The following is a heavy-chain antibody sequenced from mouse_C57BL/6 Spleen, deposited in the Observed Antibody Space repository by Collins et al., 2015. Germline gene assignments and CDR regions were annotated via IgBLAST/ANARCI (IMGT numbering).Heavy chain of an antibody. J-gene: IGHJ1*03. CDR1: SYD. V-gene: IGHV1-85*01. CDR2: IYPRDGGT. Sequence: SYDINWVRQRPGQGLEWIGWIYPRDGGTNYNENFKGKATLTVDTSSGTAYMELHSLTSEDSAVYFCARDYGSTYWYFDVWGTGTTVTVSS. CDR3: ARDYGSTYWYFDV. D-gene: IGHD1-1*01.